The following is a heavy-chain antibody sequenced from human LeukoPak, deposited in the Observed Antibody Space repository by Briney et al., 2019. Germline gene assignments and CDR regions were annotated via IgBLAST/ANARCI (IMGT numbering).Heavy chain of an antibody. D-gene: IGHD3-22*01. Sequence: VKVSCKASGYTFTTYDIHWVRQAPGQGLELMGWMNSISGNTGYAQKFQGRVTMTRDTSISTAYMELSSLTSEDTGVYCPRAMFYYDSSGHSAWFDPWGQGTQVTVSS. CDR2: MNSISGNT. CDR1: GYTFTTYD. V-gene: IGHV1-8*01. CDR3: RAMFYYDSSGHSAWFDP. J-gene: IGHJ5*02.